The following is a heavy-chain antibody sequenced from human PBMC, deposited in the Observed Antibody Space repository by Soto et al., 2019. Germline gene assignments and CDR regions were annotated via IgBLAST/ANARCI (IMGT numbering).Heavy chain of an antibody. CDR3: AISFLCGTRCYTTWHYYYGMDV. Sequence: ASVTVSCKASGYTFTSYYMHWVRQAPGQGLEWMGIINPSGGSTSYAQKFQGRVTMTRDTSTSTVYMELSRLRSEDTAVYYCAISFLCGTRCYTTWHYYYGMDVWGQGTTVTVSS. J-gene: IGHJ6*02. CDR1: GYTFTSYY. D-gene: IGHD2-2*02. CDR2: INPSGGST. V-gene: IGHV1-46*01.